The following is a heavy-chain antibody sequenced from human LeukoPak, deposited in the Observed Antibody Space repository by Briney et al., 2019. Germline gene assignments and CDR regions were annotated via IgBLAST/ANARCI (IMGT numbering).Heavy chain of an antibody. D-gene: IGHD2-8*01. CDR3: AKDQDCSNGICYTGFDY. Sequence: GGSLRLSCAASGFTFSSYAMSWVRQAPGKGLEWVSAISGGGVSTYYADSVKGRFTISRDNSKNTLYLQMKSLRAEDTAVYYCAKDQDCSNGICYTGFDYWGQGTLVTVSP. CDR1: GFTFSSYA. CDR2: ISGGGVST. V-gene: IGHV3-23*01. J-gene: IGHJ4*02.